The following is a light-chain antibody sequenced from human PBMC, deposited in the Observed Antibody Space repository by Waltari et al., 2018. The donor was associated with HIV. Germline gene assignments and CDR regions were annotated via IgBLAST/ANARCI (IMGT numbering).Light chain of an antibody. CDR3: QQYHGVPLT. CDR1: QDISNS. J-gene: IGKJ4*01. Sequence: DIQMMQPPSSLSASIGDTVTIFCRASQDISNSVSWFQKQPGKVPKLLVHGAVIVQRGVPCRFSGSGSGTDYTLTINGLQAEDFASYFCQQYHGVPLTFGGGTRVDI. CDR2: GAV. V-gene: IGKV1-NL1*01.